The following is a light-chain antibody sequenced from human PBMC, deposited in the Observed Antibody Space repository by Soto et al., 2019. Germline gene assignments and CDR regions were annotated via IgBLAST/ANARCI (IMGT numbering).Light chain of an antibody. J-gene: IGLJ2*01. CDR2: EGS. Sequence: QSALTQPPSASGSPGQSVTISCTGTNTDIGGHKYVSWYQHHPGKAPKLLIYEGSERPSGVPDRFSGSKSGNAASLTVSGLQADDEAMYYCRSYTGTNNFVIFGGGTKLTVL. CDR1: NTDIGGHKY. V-gene: IGLV2-8*01. CDR3: RSYTGTNNFVI.